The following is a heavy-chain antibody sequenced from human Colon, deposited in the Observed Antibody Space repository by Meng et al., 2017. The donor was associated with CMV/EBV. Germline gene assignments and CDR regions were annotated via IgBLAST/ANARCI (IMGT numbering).Heavy chain of an antibody. Sequence: GGSLRLSCAASGFSLSSHDMNWVRQAPGEGLEWISYIGIGDTVTSYADSVKGRFTISRDNAKNSLYLHMNSLRAEDTAVYYCARDKPGIIDFDYWGQGALVTVSS. J-gene: IGHJ4*02. CDR1: GFSLSSHD. D-gene: IGHD3-10*01. V-gene: IGHV3-48*01. CDR2: IGIGDTVT. CDR3: ARDKPGIIDFDY.